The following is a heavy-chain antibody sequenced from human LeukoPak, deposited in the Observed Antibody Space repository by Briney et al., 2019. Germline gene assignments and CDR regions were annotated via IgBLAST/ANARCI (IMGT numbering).Heavy chain of an antibody. CDR1: GFTFSTNA. Sequence: GGSLRLSCLTSGFTFSTNAMSWVRQAPGKGLEWISGISGSGASTYYADSVTGRFTISRDNSRNTPYLQMNSLRGDDTAVYYCAKDVGKWESLHFFDYWGQGTLVTVSS. V-gene: IGHV3-23*01. CDR2: ISGSGAST. CDR3: AKDVGKWESLHFFDY. D-gene: IGHD1-26*01. J-gene: IGHJ4*02.